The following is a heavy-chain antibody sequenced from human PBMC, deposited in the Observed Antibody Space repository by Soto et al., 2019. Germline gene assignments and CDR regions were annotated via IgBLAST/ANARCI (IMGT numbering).Heavy chain of an antibody. J-gene: IGHJ4*02. CDR3: ARQSALGGYDYYFDY. CDR1: GGSISSSSYY. V-gene: IGHV4-39*01. CDR2: IYYSGST. Sequence: QLQLQESGPGLVKPSETLSLTCTVSGGSISSSSYYWGWIRQPPGKGLEWIGSIYYSGSTYYNLSLKSRVTISVDTSKNQFSLKLSSVTAADTAVYYCARQSALGGYDYYFDYWGQGTLVTVSS. D-gene: IGHD5-12*01.